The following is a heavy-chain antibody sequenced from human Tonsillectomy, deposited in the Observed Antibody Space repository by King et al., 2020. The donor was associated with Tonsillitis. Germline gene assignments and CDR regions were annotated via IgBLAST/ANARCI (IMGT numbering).Heavy chain of an antibody. CDR1: GYSISSGYY. CDR2: NYHRGTT. J-gene: IGHJ4*02. D-gene: IGHD3-22*01. CDR3: ARDLGGSSGYYYDY. Sequence: VQLQESGPGLVKPSETLSLTCTVSGYSISSGYYWGWIRQPPGKGLEWIGSNYHRGTTYYNPSLKSRVTISVDTSKNQFSLKLNSATAADKAVYYCARDLGGSSGYYYDYWGQGTLVTVSS. V-gene: IGHV4-38-2*02.